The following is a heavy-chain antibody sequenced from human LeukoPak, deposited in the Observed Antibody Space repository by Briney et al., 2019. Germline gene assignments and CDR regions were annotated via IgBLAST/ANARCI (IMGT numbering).Heavy chain of an antibody. CDR2: ISSSGSTI. CDR1: GFTFSSYE. Sequence: GGSLRLSCAAPGFTFSSYEMNWVRQAPGKGLEWVSYISSSGSTIYYADSVKGRFTISRDNAKNSLYLQMNSLRAEDTAVYYCARGQITSTLWGQGTLVTVSA. J-gene: IGHJ4*02. CDR3: ARGQITSTL. V-gene: IGHV3-48*03.